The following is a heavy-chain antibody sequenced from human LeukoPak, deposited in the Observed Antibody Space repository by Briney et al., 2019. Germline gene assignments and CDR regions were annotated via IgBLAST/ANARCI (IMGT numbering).Heavy chain of an antibody. J-gene: IGHJ5*02. Sequence: SVKVSCKASGFTFTSSAMQWVRQARGHPLEWIGWIVVGSGNTKYAQKFQERVTITRDMSTSTAYMELSSLRSEDTAVYYCAADLAFTMVRGVIPTPNWFDPWGQGTLVTVSS. CDR3: AADLAFTMVRGVIPTPNWFDP. V-gene: IGHV1-58*02. CDR1: GFTFTSSA. CDR2: IVVGSGNT. D-gene: IGHD3-10*01.